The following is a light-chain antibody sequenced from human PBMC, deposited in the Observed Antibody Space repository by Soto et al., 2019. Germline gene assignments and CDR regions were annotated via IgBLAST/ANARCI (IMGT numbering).Light chain of an antibody. Sequence: EIVLMQSPGTLSLSPGERATLSCRASQSVRSKLAWYQQRPGQPPRLLIHAASSRATGVPERFSGSGSGTDFTLSISRLEPEDFAMYYCQQYHISRTFGQGTKVDIK. CDR1: QSVRSK. CDR3: QQYHISRT. J-gene: IGKJ1*01. CDR2: AAS. V-gene: IGKV3-20*01.